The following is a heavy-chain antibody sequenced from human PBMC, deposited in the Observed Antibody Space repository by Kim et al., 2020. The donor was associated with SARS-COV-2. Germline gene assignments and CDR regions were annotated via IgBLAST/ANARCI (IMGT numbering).Heavy chain of an antibody. CDR3: AKDDGRFTIFGVVITH. CDR2: ISGSGGST. J-gene: IGHJ4*02. V-gene: IGHV3-23*01. D-gene: IGHD3-3*01. CDR1: GFTFSSYA. Sequence: GGSLRLSCAASGFTFSSYAMSWVRQAPGKGLEWVSAISGSGGSTYYADSVKGRFTISRDNSKNTLYLQMNSLRAEDTAVYYCAKDDGRFTIFGVVITHWGQGPLVTVSS.